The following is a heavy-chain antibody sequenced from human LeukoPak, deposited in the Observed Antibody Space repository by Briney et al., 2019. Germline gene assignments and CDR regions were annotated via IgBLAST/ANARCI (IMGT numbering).Heavy chain of an antibody. CDR1: GFTFSSYS. CDR2: ISSSSSYI. Sequence: GGSLRLSCAASGFTFSSYSMNWVRQAPGKGLEWVSSISSSSSYIYYADSVKGRFTISRDNTKNSLYLQMNSLRAEDTAVYYCARDARVATYNYWGQGTLVTVSS. V-gene: IGHV3-21*01. CDR3: ARDARVATYNY. J-gene: IGHJ4*02. D-gene: IGHD5-12*01.